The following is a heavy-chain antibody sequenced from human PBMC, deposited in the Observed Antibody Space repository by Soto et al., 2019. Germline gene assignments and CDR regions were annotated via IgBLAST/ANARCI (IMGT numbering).Heavy chain of an antibody. D-gene: IGHD6-13*01. Sequence: EVQLVESGGGSVQPGGSLRLSCAASGITFSCNGMNWVRQAPGKGLEWVSYIASSSSTIYYADSVKGRFTISRDNAKNSLYLQMNSLRVDDTAVYYCARGMGITATGRYDYWGHGILVTVSS. J-gene: IGHJ4*01. CDR1: GITFSCNG. CDR3: ARGMGITATGRYDY. CDR2: IASSSSTI. V-gene: IGHV3-48*01.